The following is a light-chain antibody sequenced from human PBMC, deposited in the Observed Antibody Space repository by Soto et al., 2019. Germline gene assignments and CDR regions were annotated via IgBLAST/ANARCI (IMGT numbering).Light chain of an antibody. V-gene: IGLV1-44*01. CDR1: SSNIGSNT. Sequence: QSVLTQPPSASGTPGQRVTISCSGSSSNIGSNTVNWYQQLPGTAPKPLIYSNNQRPSGVPDRFSGSKSGTSVSLAISGLQSEDEADYYCAAWDDSLNGRVFGGGTKVTVL. J-gene: IGLJ3*02. CDR2: SNN. CDR3: AAWDDSLNGRV.